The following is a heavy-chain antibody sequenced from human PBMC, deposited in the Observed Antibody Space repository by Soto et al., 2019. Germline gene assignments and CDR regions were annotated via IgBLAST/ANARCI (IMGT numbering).Heavy chain of an antibody. D-gene: IGHD3-22*01. CDR1: GGTFSSYA. J-gene: IGHJ3*02. CDR2: IIPIFGTA. CDR3: ARSDYYDSSGSGYAFDI. V-gene: IGHV1-69*13. Sequence: SVKVSCKASGGTFSSYAISWVRQAPGQGLEWMGGIIPIFGTANYAQKFQGRVTITADESTSTAYMELSSLRSEDTAVYYCARSDYYDSSGSGYAFDIWGQGTMVTVSS.